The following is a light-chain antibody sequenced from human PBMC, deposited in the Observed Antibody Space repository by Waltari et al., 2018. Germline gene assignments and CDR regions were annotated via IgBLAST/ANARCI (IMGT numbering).Light chain of an antibody. CDR3: QQSYTTPRT. V-gene: IGKV1-39*01. CDR1: QSIGTY. J-gene: IGKJ1*01. CDR2: AAS. Sequence: DIQMTQSPSSLSASVGDRVTITCRASQSIGTYLNWYQHKPGRAPELLIYAASTLQGGVPSRFSGIGSETHFTLAISSLQREDFATYYCQQSYTTPRTFGQGTKVEIK.